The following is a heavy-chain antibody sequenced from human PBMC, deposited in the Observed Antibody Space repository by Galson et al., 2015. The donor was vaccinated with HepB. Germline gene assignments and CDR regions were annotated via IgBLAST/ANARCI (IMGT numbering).Heavy chain of an antibody. CDR1: GFTFSSYA. V-gene: IGHV3-23*01. D-gene: IGHD2-15*01. J-gene: IGHJ4*02. CDR3: AKGDRVFSATPYLDY. CDR2: ISGSGDNT. Sequence: FLRLSCAASGFTFSSYAMSWVRQAPGKGLEWVSTISGSGDNTYYADSVKGRFTISRDNSKNTLVLQLNSLRAEDTAVYYCAKGDRVFSATPYLDYWGQGTLVTVSS.